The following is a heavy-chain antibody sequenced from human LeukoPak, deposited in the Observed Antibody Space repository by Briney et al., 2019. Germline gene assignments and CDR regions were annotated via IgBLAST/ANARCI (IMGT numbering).Heavy chain of an antibody. CDR1: GFPFSFYE. Sequence: GGSLRLSCAVSGFPFSFYEVNWVRQAPGQGLEWVSNIGSSGSTTYYADSVKGRFSTSRDNAKGSLYLHMNSLRVEDTAVYYCALLAVASDFDYWGQGALVTVSS. J-gene: IGHJ4*02. CDR2: IGSSGSTT. V-gene: IGHV3-48*03. CDR3: ALLAVASDFDY. D-gene: IGHD6-19*01.